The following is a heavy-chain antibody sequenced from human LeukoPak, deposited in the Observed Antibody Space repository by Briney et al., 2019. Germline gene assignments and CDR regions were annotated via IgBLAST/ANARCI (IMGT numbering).Heavy chain of an antibody. J-gene: IGHJ4*02. CDR2: IRSKAYGGTT. CDR1: GFTFGDYA. CDR3: TRDGDYDSSGYPITPFDY. V-gene: IGHV3-49*05. D-gene: IGHD3-22*01. Sequence: KAGGSLRLSCTASGFTFGDYAMSWFRQAPGKGLEWVGFIRSKAYGGTTEYAASVKGRFTISRDDSKSIAYLQMNSLKTEDTAVYYCTRDGDYDSSGYPITPFDYWGQGTLVTVSS.